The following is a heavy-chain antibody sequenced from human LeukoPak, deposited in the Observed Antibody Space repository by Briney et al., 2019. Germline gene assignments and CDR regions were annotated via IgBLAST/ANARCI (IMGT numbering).Heavy chain of an antibody. CDR3: ARVKKKYSSGSDYFDY. CDR2: INPSGGST. Sequence: ASVKVSCKASGYTFTNYFMHWVRQAPGQGLEWMGVINPSGGSTSYAQKFQGRVTMTRDTSTSTVYMELSSLRSEDTAVYYCARVKKKYSSGSDYFDYWGQGTLVTVSS. D-gene: IGHD6-19*01. J-gene: IGHJ4*02. CDR1: GYTFTNYF. V-gene: IGHV1-46*01.